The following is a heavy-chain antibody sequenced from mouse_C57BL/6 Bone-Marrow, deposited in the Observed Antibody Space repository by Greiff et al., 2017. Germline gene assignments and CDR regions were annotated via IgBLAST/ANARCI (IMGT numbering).Heavy chain of an antibody. CDR3: AKDYYGSSWYFDY. CDR2: INPNNGGT. Sequence: VQLQQSGPELVKPGASVKISCKASGYTFTDYYMNWVKQSHGKSLEWIGDINPNNGGTSYNEKLKGKATLTVDKSSSTAYMDHRSLTSEDSAVYYGAKDYYGSSWYFDYWGQGTTLTVSS. CDR1: GYTFTDYY. J-gene: IGHJ2*01. D-gene: IGHD1-1*01. V-gene: IGHV1-26*01.